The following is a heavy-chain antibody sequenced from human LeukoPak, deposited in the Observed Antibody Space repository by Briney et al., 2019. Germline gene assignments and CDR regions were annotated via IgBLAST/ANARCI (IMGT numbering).Heavy chain of an antibody. V-gene: IGHV3-23*01. CDR2: ISGSGGTT. Sequence: GGSLRLSSAASGFTFSSYAMSRGRQAPGKGREWVSDISGSGGTTYYADSGRGRFTISRDSSKTTLYLQMNSLRREDTAVYYCARARPSMWIDYWGQGTLVTVSS. CDR1: GFTFSSYA. CDR3: ARARPSMWIDY. D-gene: IGHD5-12*01. J-gene: IGHJ4*02.